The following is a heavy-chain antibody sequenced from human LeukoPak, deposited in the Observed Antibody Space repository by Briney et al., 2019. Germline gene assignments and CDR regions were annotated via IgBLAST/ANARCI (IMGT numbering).Heavy chain of an antibody. CDR1: GGSISSGSYY. D-gene: IGHD3-16*01. Sequence: RASETLSLTCTVSGGSISSGSYYWSWIRQPAGKGLEWIGRIYTSGSTNYNPSLKSRVTISVDTSKNQFSLKLSSVTAADTAVYYCAREPLWGMGDDYWGQGTLVTVFS. CDR2: IYTSGST. J-gene: IGHJ4*02. CDR3: AREPLWGMGDDY. V-gene: IGHV4-61*02.